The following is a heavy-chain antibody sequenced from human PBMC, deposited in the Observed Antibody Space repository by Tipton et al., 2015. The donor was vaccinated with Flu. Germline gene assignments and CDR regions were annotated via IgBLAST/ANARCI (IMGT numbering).Heavy chain of an antibody. CDR3: ARGGPGDFWSGQDGMDV. CDR1: GFTFSNYA. V-gene: IGHV3-23*01. Sequence: GSLRLSCAASGFTFSNYAMSWVRQAPGKGLEWVSGISSSGDSKYHAASAKGRFTISRDNSKNTLYLQMNSLRAEDTAVHYCARGGPGDFWSGQDGMDVWGQGTTVTVSS. J-gene: IGHJ6*02. CDR2: ISSSGDSK. D-gene: IGHD3-3*01.